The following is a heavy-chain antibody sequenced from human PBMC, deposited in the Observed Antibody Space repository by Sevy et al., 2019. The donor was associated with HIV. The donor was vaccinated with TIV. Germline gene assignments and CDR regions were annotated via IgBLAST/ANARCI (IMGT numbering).Heavy chain of an antibody. Sequence: SETLSLTCTVSGGSISSGGYYWSWIRQHPGKGLEWIGYIYYSGSTYYNPSLKSRVTMSLDTPKNQFSLKLSSVTAADTAVYYCARDGYNYGYVGMDVWDQGTTVTVSS. J-gene: IGHJ6*02. CDR2: IYYSGST. V-gene: IGHV4-31*03. CDR3: ARDGYNYGYVGMDV. CDR1: GGSISSGGYY. D-gene: IGHD5-18*01.